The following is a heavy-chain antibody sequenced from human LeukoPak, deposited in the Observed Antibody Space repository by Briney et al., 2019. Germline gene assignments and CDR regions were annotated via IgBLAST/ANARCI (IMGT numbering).Heavy chain of an antibody. CDR3: ARDSPGYYGSGREPIDY. D-gene: IGHD3-10*01. J-gene: IGHJ4*02. V-gene: IGHV3-30*04. CDR2: ISYDGSNK. Sequence: PGGSLRLSCAASGFTFSSYAMHWVRQAPGKGLEWVAVISYDGSNKYYADSVKGRFTISRDNAKNSLYLQMNSLRAEDTAVYYCARDSPGYYGSGREPIDYWGQGTLVTVSS. CDR1: GFTFSSYA.